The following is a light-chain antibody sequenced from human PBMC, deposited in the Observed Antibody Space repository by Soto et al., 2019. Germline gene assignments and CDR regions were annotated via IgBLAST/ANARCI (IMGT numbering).Light chain of an antibody. Sequence: MTQSPDSLGMSLGERATINCKSSQNILYKSKNKNYLAWYQQKPGQPPKLLIYWASTRESGVPDRFSGSGSGTDFTLTINGLQPDDVATYYCQLYNSYLWSFGQGTK. CDR3: QLYNSYLWS. V-gene: IGKV4-1*01. CDR1: QNILYKSKNKNY. CDR2: WAS. J-gene: IGKJ1*01.